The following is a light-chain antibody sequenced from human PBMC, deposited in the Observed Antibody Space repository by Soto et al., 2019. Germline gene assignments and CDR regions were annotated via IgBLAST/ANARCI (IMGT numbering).Light chain of an antibody. Sequence: EIVMTQSPATLSVSPGERATLTCWASQSVSSKLAWYQQKPGQAPRVLIYGASTRATGVPARFSGSGSGTEFTLPITGLQSEDFAVYCCQHYNDWPPTWTFGQGNKVEIK. V-gene: IGKV3-15*01. CDR1: QSVSSK. CDR2: GAS. CDR3: QHYNDWPPTWT. J-gene: IGKJ1*01.